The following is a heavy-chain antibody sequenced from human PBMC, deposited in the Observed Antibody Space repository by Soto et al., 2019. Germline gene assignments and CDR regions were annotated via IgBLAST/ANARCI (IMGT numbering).Heavy chain of an antibody. CDR2: IYYSGST. Sequence: PSETLSLTCTVSGGSISSSSYYWGWIRQPPGKGLEWIGSIYYSGSTYYNPSLKSRVTISVDTSKNQFSLKLSSVTAADTAVYYCARDRVNSSHLDYYYGMDVWGQGTTVTVSS. CDR3: ARDRVNSSHLDYYYGMDV. CDR1: GGSISSSSYY. J-gene: IGHJ6*02. V-gene: IGHV4-39*07. D-gene: IGHD6-13*01.